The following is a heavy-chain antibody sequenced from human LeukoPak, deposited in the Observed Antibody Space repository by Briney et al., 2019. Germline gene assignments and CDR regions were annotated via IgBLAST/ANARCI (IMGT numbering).Heavy chain of an antibody. J-gene: IGHJ3*02. CDR2: ISAYNGNT. V-gene: IGHV1-18*01. D-gene: IGHD3-3*01. CDR3: ARIYDFWSGYYGGDI. CDR1: GYTFTSYG. Sequence: ASVKVSCKASGYTFTSYGISWVRQAPGQGLEWMGWISAYNGNTNYAQKLRGRVTMTTDTSTSTAYMELRSLRSDGTAVYYCARIYDFWSGYYGGDIWGQGTMVTVSS.